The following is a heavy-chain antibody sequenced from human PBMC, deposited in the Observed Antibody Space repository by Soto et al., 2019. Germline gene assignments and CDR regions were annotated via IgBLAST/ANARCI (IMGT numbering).Heavy chain of an antibody. J-gene: IGHJ6*03. V-gene: IGHV1-8*01. CDR1: GYTFTSYD. CDR3: ARGLRGAWTNFSSTSCHTPPSYYYYYMDV. CDR2: MNPSSGNT. D-gene: IGHD2-2*01. Sequence: ASVKVSCKASGYTFTSYDINWVRQATGQGLEWMGWMNPSSGNTGYAQKFQGRVTMTRNTSISTAYMELSSLRSEDTAVYYCARGLRGAWTNFSSTSCHTPPSYYYYYMDVWGKGTTVPVSS.